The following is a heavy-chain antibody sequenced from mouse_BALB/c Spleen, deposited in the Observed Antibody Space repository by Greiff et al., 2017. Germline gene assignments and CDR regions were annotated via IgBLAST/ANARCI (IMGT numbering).Heavy chain of an antibody. CDR3: AREDYYGSSYPSY. CDR2: ILPGSGST. J-gene: IGHJ3*01. D-gene: IGHD1-1*01. CDR1: GYTFSSYW. Sequence: VQLVESGAELMKPGASVKISCKATGYTFSSYWIEWVKQRPGHGLEWIGEILPGSGSTNYNEKFKGKATFTADTSSNTAYMQLSSLTSEDSAVYYCAREDYYGSSYPSYWGQGTLVTVSA. V-gene: IGHV1-9*01.